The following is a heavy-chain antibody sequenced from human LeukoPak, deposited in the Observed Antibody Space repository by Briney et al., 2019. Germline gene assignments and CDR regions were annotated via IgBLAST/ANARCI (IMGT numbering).Heavy chain of an antibody. CDR2: IIPIFGAA. D-gene: IGHD2-8*01. Sequence: SVKVSCKASGGTFSSYASSWGPQAPGQGLECMGRIIPIFGAANSEQKFQGRVTIPADKSTSTAYMELSSLRSEDTAVYYCARDWSRGYCTNGVCYAGRGFDYWGQGALVTVSS. J-gene: IGHJ4*02. CDR1: GGTFSSYA. CDR3: ARDWSRGYCTNGVCYAGRGFDY. V-gene: IGHV1-69*06.